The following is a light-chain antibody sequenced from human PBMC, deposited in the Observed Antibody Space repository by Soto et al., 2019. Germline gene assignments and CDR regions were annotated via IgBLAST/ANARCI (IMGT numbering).Light chain of an antibody. V-gene: IGKV3-20*01. CDR2: DAF. CDR1: QSVSSSY. J-gene: IGKJ2*01. CDR3: QQYAGSPYT. Sequence: EIVLTQSPGTMSLSPGERATLSCRASQSVSSSYLAWYQQKPGQAPRLLIYDAFYLTTGIPDRFSGSGSGTDFTLTISRLEPEDCAVYYCQQYAGSPYTFGQGRRLEIK.